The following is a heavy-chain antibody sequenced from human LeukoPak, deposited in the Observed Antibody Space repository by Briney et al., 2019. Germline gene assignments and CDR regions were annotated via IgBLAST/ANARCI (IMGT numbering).Heavy chain of an antibody. CDR3: ARSYSSGWNPLAEYFQH. CDR1: GGTFSSYA. Sequence: SVKVSCKASGGTFSSYAISWVRQAPGQGLEWMGGIIPIFGTANYAQKFQGRVTITADESTSTAYMELSSLRSEDTAMYYCARSYSSGWNPLAEYFQHWGQGTLVTVSS. J-gene: IGHJ1*01. V-gene: IGHV1-69*13. CDR2: IIPIFGTA. D-gene: IGHD6-19*01.